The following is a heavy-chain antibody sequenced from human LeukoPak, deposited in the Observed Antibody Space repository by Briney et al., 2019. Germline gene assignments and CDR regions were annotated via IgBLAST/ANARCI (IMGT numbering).Heavy chain of an antibody. V-gene: IGHV4-59*01. Sequence: PSETLSLTCTVSGGSISSYYWSWIRQPPGKGLEWIGYIYYSGSTNYNPSLKSRVTISVDTSKNQFSLKLSSVTAADTAVYYCARVWGSSTLDWFDPWGQGTLVTVSS. J-gene: IGHJ5*02. CDR2: IYYSGST. CDR3: ARVWGSSTLDWFDP. D-gene: IGHD6-6*01. CDR1: GGSISSYY.